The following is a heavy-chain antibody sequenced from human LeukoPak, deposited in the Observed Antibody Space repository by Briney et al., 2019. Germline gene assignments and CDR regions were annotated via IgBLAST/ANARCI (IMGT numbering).Heavy chain of an antibody. D-gene: IGHD2-15*01. V-gene: IGHV3-21*01. Sequence: PGGSLRLSCAASGFAFSDYSMNWVRQAPGKWLGWVASISSGSTYTYYANSVKGRVSISRGNAKNSLYLQMNSLRAEDTAVYYCARGPRQLSSGGRCSPRNFENWGQGTLLTVSS. J-gene: IGHJ4*02. CDR1: GFAFSDYS. CDR2: ISSGSTYT. CDR3: ARGPRQLSSGGRCSPRNFEN.